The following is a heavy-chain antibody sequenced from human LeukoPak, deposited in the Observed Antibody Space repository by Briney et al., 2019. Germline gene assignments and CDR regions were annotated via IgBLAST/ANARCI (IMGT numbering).Heavy chain of an antibody. V-gene: IGHV1-69*13. J-gene: IGHJ3*02. CDR2: IIPIFGTA. Sequence: SVKVSCKASGGTFSSYAISWVRQAPGQGLEWMGGIIPIFGTANYAQKFQGRVTITADESTSTAYMELSSLRSEDTAVYYCASGGDDLSLQSAFDIWGQGTMVTVSS. CDR1: GGTFSSYA. D-gene: IGHD2-21*02. CDR3: ASGGDDLSLQSAFDI.